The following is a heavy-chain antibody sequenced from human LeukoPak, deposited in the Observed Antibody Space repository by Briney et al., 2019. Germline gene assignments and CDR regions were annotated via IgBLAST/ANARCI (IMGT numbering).Heavy chain of an antibody. Sequence: PGGSLRLSCAASGFTFRGYWMSWVRQAPGKGLEWVANIKEDGSEKYYVDSGKGRFTISRDNAKNSLNLQMDSLRVEDTAVYYCTRGDSSSKIDYWGQGTLVTVSS. D-gene: IGHD6-6*01. CDR2: IKEDGSEK. V-gene: IGHV3-7*01. J-gene: IGHJ4*02. CDR1: GFTFRGYW. CDR3: TRGDSSSKIDY.